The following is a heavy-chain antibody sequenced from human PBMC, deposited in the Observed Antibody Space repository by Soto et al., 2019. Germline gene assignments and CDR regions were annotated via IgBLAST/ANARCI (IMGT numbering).Heavy chain of an antibody. Sequence: GGSLRLSCAASGFTFSNYGMHWVRQAPGKGLEWVAVIWYDGSNKYYADSVKGRFTISRDNSKNTLYLQMDSLRAEDTAVYYCARDPAAAGGYFDYWGQGTLVTVSS. CDR2: IWYDGSNK. D-gene: IGHD6-13*01. J-gene: IGHJ4*02. CDR3: ARDPAAAGGYFDY. CDR1: GFTFSNYG. V-gene: IGHV3-33*01.